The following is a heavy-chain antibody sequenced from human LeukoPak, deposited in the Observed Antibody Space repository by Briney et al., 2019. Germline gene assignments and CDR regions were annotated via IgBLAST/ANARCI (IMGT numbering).Heavy chain of an antibody. J-gene: IGHJ5*02. Sequence: GASVKVSCKASGYTFTGYYMHWVRQAPGQGREWMGWINPNSGGTNYAQKFQGRVTMTRDTSISTAYMELSRLRSDDTAVYYCARDAGYCSGGSCYPPGLGWFDPWGQGTLVTVSS. D-gene: IGHD2-15*01. CDR3: ARDAGYCSGGSCYPPGLGWFDP. V-gene: IGHV1-2*02. CDR2: INPNSGGT. CDR1: GYTFTGYY.